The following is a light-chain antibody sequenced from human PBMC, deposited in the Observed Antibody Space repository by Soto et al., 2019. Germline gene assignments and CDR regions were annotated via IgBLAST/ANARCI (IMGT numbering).Light chain of an antibody. J-gene: IGKJ4*01. V-gene: IGKV3D-20*01. CDR2: DGS. CDR1: QSVRSSY. CDR3: QQYDNSAPLS. Sequence: EIVLTQSPATLSPSPGDRATLYCGASQSVRSSYVAWYQQKAGLAPRLLIYDGSSRASGIPDRFSGSGSGTDFTLTIGRLEPEDFALYYCQQYDNSAPLSFGGGTKV.